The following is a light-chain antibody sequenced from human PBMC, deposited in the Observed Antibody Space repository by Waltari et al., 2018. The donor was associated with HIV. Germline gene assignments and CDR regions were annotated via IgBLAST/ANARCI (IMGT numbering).Light chain of an antibody. Sequence: EIVLTQSPGTLSLSPGERATLSCRASQTLSSNYLAWYQHKGGQPPRLLIYGASTRATGIPDRFNGSGSGTNFTLTINRLDPEDFAVYYCQQYGSSYILTFGPGTKVDIK. J-gene: IGKJ3*01. CDR1: QTLSSNY. CDR3: QQYGSSYILT. CDR2: GAS. V-gene: IGKV3-20*01.